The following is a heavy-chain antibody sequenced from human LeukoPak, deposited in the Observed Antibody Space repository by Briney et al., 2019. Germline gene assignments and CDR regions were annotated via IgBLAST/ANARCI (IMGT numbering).Heavy chain of an antibody. D-gene: IGHD1-1*01. J-gene: IGHJ4*02. CDR1: GFTFRNFW. V-gene: IGHV3-7*04. CDR3: ARGDDFSGDH. CDR2: ILPEGNEK. Sequence: GGSLRLSCAASGFTFRNFWMSWVRQAPGRRLEWVANILPEGNEKYHVESVKGRFTISRGHPKSSLFLQMNGLRVEDTAVYYCARGDDFSGDHWGQGTLVTVSS.